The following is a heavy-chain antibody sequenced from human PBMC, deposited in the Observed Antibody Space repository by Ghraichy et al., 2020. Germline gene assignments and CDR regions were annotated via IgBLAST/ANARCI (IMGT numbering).Heavy chain of an antibody. V-gene: IGHV1-46*01. J-gene: IGHJ4*02. CDR3: AWPHYNTNVFDY. Sequence: ASVKVSCKASGYTFTNYYIHWVRQAPGQGLEWMGMVNPGDGRTRYAQKFQGRVTMTRDTSTSTVYMELSSLRSEDTAMYYCAWPHYNTNVFDYWGLGALVTVSS. D-gene: IGHD2-8*01. CDR1: GYTFTNYY. CDR2: VNPGDGRT.